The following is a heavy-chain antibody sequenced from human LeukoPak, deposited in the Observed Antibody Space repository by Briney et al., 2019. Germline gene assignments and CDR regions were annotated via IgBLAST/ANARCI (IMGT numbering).Heavy chain of an antibody. CDR3: ARASSGWYEEYYYMDV. CDR1: GGTFSSYV. CDR2: VIAIFGTA. D-gene: IGHD6-19*01. Sequence: SSVKVSYKASGGTFSSYVISWVRQAPGQGREWVGGVIAIFGTANYAQKFQGRVTITTDESTSTAYMELSSLRSEDTAVYYCARASSGWYEEYYYMDVWGKGTTVTVSS. V-gene: IGHV1-69*05. J-gene: IGHJ6*03.